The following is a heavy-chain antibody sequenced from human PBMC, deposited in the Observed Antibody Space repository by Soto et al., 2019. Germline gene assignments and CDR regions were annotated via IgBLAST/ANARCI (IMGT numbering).Heavy chain of an antibody. V-gene: IGHV3-23*01. CDR2: ISGSGGST. D-gene: IGHD1-26*01. Sequence: GSLRLSCAASGFTFSSYAMSWVRQAPGKGLEWVSAISGSGGSTYYADSVKGRFTISRDNSKNTLYLQMNSLRAEDTAVYYCAKGLSGRTWFDPWGQGTLVTVSS. J-gene: IGHJ5*02. CDR1: GFTFSSYA. CDR3: AKGLSGRTWFDP.